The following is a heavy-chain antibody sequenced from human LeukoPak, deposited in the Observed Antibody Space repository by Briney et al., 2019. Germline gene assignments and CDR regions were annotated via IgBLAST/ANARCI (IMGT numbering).Heavy chain of an antibody. CDR3: AFTYYYDSSGYLEYYFDY. J-gene: IGHJ4*02. CDR2: INPNSGGT. CDR1: GYTFTRYC. V-gene: IGHV1-2*02. D-gene: IGHD3-22*01. Sequence: ASVKVSCKASGYTFTRYCMHWVRQAPGQGLEWMGWINPNSGGTNYAQKFQGRVTMTRDTSISTAYMELSRLRSDDTAVYYCAFTYYYDSSGYLEYYFDYWGQGTLVTVSS.